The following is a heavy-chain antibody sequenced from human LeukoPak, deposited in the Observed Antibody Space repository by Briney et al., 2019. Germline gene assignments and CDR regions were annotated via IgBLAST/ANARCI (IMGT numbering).Heavy chain of an antibody. CDR1: RYTFTDFY. Sequence: ASVKVSCKASRYTFTDFYMHWVRQAPGQGLEWMGWINPDSGDTNYAQKFQGWVTMTRDTSINTAYMELSRQKSDDSAVYYCARDRGRGGLSSAFDIWGQGTMVTVSS. CDR3: ARDRGRGGLSSAFDI. V-gene: IGHV1-2*04. CDR2: INPDSGDT. J-gene: IGHJ3*02. D-gene: IGHD3-16*01.